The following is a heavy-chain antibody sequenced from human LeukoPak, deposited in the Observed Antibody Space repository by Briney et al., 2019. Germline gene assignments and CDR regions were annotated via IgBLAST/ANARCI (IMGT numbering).Heavy chain of an antibody. CDR3: ARGGYCSGGSCYRGFDS. D-gene: IGHD2-15*01. Sequence: GGSLRLSCAASGFTFSNYWMQWVRQAPGKGLVWVSRINSDGSITTYADSVKGRFTVSRDNAKNTLFLQMNSLRDEDMAVYYCARGGYCSGGSCYRGFDSWGQGTLVTVSS. CDR1: GFTFSNYW. V-gene: IGHV3-74*03. CDR2: INSDGSIT. J-gene: IGHJ4*02.